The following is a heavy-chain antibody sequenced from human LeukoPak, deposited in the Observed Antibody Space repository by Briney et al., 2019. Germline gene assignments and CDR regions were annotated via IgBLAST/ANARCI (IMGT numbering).Heavy chain of an antibody. Sequence: ASVKVSCKASGGTFSSYAISWVRQAPGQGLEWMGGIIPIFGTANYAQKFQGRVTITTDESTSTAYTELSSLRSEDTAVYYCAGSRMVYYFDYWGQGTLVTVSS. D-gene: IGHD1-26*01. CDR3: AGSRMVYYFDY. CDR1: GGTFSSYA. J-gene: IGHJ4*02. CDR2: IIPIFGTA. V-gene: IGHV1-69*05.